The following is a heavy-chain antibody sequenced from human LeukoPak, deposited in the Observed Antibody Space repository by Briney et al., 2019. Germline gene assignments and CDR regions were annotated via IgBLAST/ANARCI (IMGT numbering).Heavy chain of an antibody. CDR2: IKQDGSET. D-gene: IGHD5-12*01. CDR3: ARIHSGYVYFDY. CDR1: GFTFSSFW. J-gene: IGHJ4*02. V-gene: IGHV3-7*01. Sequence: GGSLRLSCAASGFTFSSFWMSWVRQAPGKGLEWVANIKQDGSETSYVDSAKGRFTVSRDNAKNSLYLQVNSLRAEDTAVYYCARIHSGYVYFDYWGQGTLVTASS.